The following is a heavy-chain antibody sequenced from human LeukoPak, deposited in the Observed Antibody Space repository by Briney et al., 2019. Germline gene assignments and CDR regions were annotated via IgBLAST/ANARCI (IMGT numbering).Heavy chain of an antibody. Sequence: GGSLRLSCGASGFTFSSYEMNCVRPAPGKGLEWVSYISSRGSTIYYADSVKGRFTFSRDNAKNSLYLQMNSLRAEDTAVYYCAREGANSGSYYGYYYYGLDVWGQGTTVTVSS. D-gene: IGHD1-26*01. CDR2: ISSRGSTI. CDR1: GFTFSSYE. V-gene: IGHV3-48*03. CDR3: AREGANSGSYYGYYYYGLDV. J-gene: IGHJ6*02.